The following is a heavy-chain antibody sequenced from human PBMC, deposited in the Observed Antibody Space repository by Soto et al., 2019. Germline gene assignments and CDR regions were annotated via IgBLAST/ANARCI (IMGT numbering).Heavy chain of an antibody. D-gene: IGHD2-2*01. CDR1: GFTFGDFG. CDR3: ASLTSWSQEYYYGMDV. CDR2: IRSKGYGGTT. J-gene: IGHJ6*02. V-gene: IGHV3-49*03. Sequence: GGSLRLSCTGSGFTFGDFGMSWFRQAPGKGLEWLSFIRSKGYGGTTESAASVRGRFITSRDDSKSIAYLQMNSLKNEDTAVYYCASLTSWSQEYYYGMDVWGQGTTVTVSS.